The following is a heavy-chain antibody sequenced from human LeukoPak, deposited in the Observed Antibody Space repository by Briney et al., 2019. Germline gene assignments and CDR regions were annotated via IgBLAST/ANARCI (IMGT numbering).Heavy chain of an antibody. CDR3: AKAAAMAWFDP. J-gene: IGHJ5*02. CDR1: GGSISSYY. V-gene: IGHV4-34*01. Sequence: SETLSLTCTVSGGSISSYYWSWIRQPPGKGLEWIGEINHSGSTNYNPSLKSRVTISVDTSKNQFSLKLSSVTAADTAVYYCAKAAAMAWFDPWGQGTLVTVSS. D-gene: IGHD2-2*01. CDR2: INHSGST.